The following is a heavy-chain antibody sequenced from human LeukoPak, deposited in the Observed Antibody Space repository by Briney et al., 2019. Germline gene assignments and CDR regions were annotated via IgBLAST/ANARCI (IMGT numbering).Heavy chain of an antibody. D-gene: IGHD2-15*01. J-gene: IGHJ4*02. CDR2: IYYSGST. V-gene: IGHV4-39*01. CDR1: GGSISSSSYY. CDR3: ARLRVAEIDY. Sequence: PSETLSLTCTVSGGSISSSSYYWGWIRQPPGLGLEWIGSIYYSGSTYYNPSLKSRVTISGDTSKNQFSLKLSSVTAADTAVYYCARLRVAEIDYWGQGTLVTVSS.